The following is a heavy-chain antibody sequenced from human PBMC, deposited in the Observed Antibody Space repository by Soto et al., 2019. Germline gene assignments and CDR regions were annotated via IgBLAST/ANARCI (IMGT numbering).Heavy chain of an antibody. J-gene: IGHJ4*02. CDR3: AREYCSGGSCYSNFDY. Sequence: SVKVSCKASVGTFSSYAISWVRQAPGQGLEWMGGIIPIFGTANYAQKFQGRVTITADESTSTAYMELSSLRSEDTAVYYCAREYCSGGSCYSNFDYWGQGTLVTVSS. CDR2: IIPIFGTA. V-gene: IGHV1-69*13. CDR1: VGTFSSYA. D-gene: IGHD2-15*01.